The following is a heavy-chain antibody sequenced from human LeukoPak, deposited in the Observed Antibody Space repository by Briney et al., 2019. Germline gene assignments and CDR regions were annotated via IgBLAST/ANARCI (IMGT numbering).Heavy chain of an antibody. V-gene: IGHV4-39*02. Sequence: SETLSLTCTVSGGSISSSSYYWGWIRQPPGKGLEWIGSIYYSGSTYYNPSLKSRVTLSVDTSTNHFSLNIKSVTAADTAMYYCARGRRIVVLPGRGYFDLWGRGTLVTVSS. D-gene: IGHD4/OR15-4a*01. CDR3: ARGRRIVVLPGRGYFDL. CDR2: IYYSGST. J-gene: IGHJ2*01. CDR1: GGSISSSSYY.